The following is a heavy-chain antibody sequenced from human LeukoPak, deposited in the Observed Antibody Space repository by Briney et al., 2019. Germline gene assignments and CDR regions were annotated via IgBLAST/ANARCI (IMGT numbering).Heavy chain of an antibody. V-gene: IGHV3-21*01. CDR3: ARSGIAAANFDY. CDR1: GFTFSSYS. D-gene: IGHD6-13*01. CDR2: ISSSSSYI. J-gene: IGHJ4*02. Sequence: GGSLRLSCAASGFTFSSYSMNWVRQAPGKGLEWVSSISSSSSYIYYADSVKGRFTISRDNAKNSLYLQMNSLRAEDTAVYYCARSGIAAANFDYWGQGTLVTVSS.